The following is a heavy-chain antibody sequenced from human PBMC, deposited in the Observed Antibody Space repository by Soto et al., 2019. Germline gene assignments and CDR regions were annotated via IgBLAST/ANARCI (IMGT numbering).Heavy chain of an antibody. D-gene: IGHD5-18*01. CDR3: ARGDGYSYDEN. CDR2: ISYNGNT. V-gene: IGHV4-59*01. CDR1: GDSIGNFY. Sequence: QVQLQESGPGLVKPSETLSLTCTVSGDSIGNFYCIWIRQSPGKGLEWIGYISYNGNTNSNPSLKSRVTTSEDTSKRQFYLQVTSMTAADAAVYYCARGDGYSYDENCGPGTLVAVSS. J-gene: IGHJ4*02.